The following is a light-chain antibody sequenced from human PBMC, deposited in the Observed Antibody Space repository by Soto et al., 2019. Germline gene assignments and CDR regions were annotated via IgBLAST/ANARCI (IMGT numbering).Light chain of an antibody. J-gene: IGLJ3*02. CDR2: DVS. CDR1: SSDVGGYNY. Sequence: QSALTQSASVSGSPGQSITISCTGTSSDVGGYNYVSWYQQHQGKAPKLIIYDVSNRPSGVSTRFSGSKSVNTASLTISGLQAEDEADYSCSSYTSTNSWVFGGGTKLTVL. CDR3: SSYTSTNSWV. V-gene: IGLV2-14*01.